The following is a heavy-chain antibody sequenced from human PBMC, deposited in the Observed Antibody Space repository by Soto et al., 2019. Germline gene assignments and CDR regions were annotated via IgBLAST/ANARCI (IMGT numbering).Heavy chain of an antibody. CDR2: ISGSGGST. D-gene: IGHD6-13*01. CDR1: GFTFSSYA. J-gene: IGHJ5*02. CDR3: AKGQSSSPYNWFDP. V-gene: IGHV3-23*01. Sequence: LRLSCAASGFTFSSYAMSWVRQAPGKGLEWVSAISGSGGSTYYADSVKGRFTISRDNSKNTLYLQMNSLRAEDTTVYYCAKGQSSSPYNWFDPWGQGTLVTVSS.